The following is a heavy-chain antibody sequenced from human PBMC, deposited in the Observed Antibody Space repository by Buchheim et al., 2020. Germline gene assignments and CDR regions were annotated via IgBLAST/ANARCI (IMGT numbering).Heavy chain of an antibody. CDR1: GGSISSGGYY. Sequence: QVQLQESGPGLVKPSQTLSLTCTVSGGSISSGGYYWSWIRQHPGKGLEWIGYIYYSGSTYYNPSLKSRVTISVDTSKNQFSLKLSSVTAADTAVYYCARGAASRLRFLEWLPHHYGMDVWGQGTT. V-gene: IGHV4-31*03. CDR2: IYYSGST. CDR3: ARGAASRLRFLEWLPHHYGMDV. J-gene: IGHJ6*02. D-gene: IGHD3-3*01.